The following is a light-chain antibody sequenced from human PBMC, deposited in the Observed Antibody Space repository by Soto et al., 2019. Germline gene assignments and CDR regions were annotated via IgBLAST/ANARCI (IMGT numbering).Light chain of an antibody. CDR1: TGAVPSGHS. J-gene: IGLJ1*01. CDR2: DTS. V-gene: IGLV7-46*01. CDR3: FLSDSGEKV. Sequence: QAVVHQDPSLTVSPGGTVTLTGGSSTGAVPSGHSPYWFQQKPGQAPRTLMYDTSKTHSWTPARFSVSLLGGKAALSLSGEQPEEAAEYCCFLSDSGEKVFGTGTKLTVL.